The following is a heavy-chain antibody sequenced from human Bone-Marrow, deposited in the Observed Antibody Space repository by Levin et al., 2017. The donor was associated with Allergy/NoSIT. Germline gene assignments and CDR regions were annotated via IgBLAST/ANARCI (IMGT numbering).Heavy chain of an antibody. CDR3: AREGSWSSTWLGNYYFDC. CDR1: GDSLSRSLYY. V-gene: IGHV4-39*07. D-gene: IGHD6-13*01. Sequence: NSSETLSLTCSVSGDSLSRSLYYWVWIRQPPGKGLEWIGSIYYIGTTYYNPSLKSRVTVSVDTSKNQFSLRLKNVTAADTAVYYCAREGSWSSTWLGNYYFDCWGQGTLVTVSS. CDR2: IYYIGTT. J-gene: IGHJ4*02.